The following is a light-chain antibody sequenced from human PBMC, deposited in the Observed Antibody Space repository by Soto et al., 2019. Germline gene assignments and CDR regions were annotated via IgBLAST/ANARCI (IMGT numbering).Light chain of an antibody. CDR1: QTVRNNY. CDR2: GAS. Sequence: EFLLTQSPGTRSLSPGERATLSCQASQTVRNNYLAWYQQKPGQAPSLLIYGASSRATGIPESFSCGWSGTDFTLTISRREPDDVEGYYCQQFNCYPLTFGGGTKVDI. CDR3: QQFNCYPLT. J-gene: IGKJ4*01. V-gene: IGKV3-20*01.